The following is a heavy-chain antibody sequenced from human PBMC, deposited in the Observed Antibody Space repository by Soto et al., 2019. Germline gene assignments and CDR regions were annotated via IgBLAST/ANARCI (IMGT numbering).Heavy chain of an antibody. CDR2: ISAHNGNT. V-gene: IGHV1-18*01. Sequence: QVHLVQSGAEVKKPGASVKVSCQGSGYAFTTYGITWVRQAPGQGLEWMGWISAHNGNTNSAQKLQGRVTVTRDTSTSTDYMDLRSLRYDVTDVYYWARGRYGDYWGQGALVTVSS. CDR1: GYAFTTYG. CDR3: ARGRYGDY. J-gene: IGHJ4*02. D-gene: IGHD1-1*01.